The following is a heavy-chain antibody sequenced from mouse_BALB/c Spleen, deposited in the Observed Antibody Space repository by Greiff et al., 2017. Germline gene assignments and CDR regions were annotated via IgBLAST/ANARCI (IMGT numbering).Heavy chain of an antibody. V-gene: IGHV5-6-3*01. CDR2: INSNGGST. CDR1: GFTFSSYG. D-gene: IGHD2-14*01. CDR3: ARDDRYDGFAY. J-gene: IGHJ3*01. Sequence: DVMLVESGGGLVQPGGSLKLSCAASGFTFSSYGMSWVRQTPDKRLELVATINSNGGSTYYPDSVKGRFTISRDNAKNTLYLQMSSLKSEDTAMYYCARDDRYDGFAYWGQGTLVTVSA.